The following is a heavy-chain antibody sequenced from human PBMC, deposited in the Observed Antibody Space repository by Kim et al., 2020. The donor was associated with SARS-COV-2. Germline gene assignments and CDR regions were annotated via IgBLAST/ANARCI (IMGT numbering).Heavy chain of an antibody. CDR3: GDYHGAGSHYTY. Sequence: GGSLRLSCAASGFTFSTHGMTWVRQAPGKGLEWVSSFTGDGITYYSDSVKGRFTISRDNSKNILYLQMNSLRAEETAVYYCGDYHGAGSHYTYWGQGTLVTVSS. CDR2: FTGDGIT. CDR1: GFTFSTHG. J-gene: IGHJ4*02. D-gene: IGHD3-10*01. V-gene: IGHV3-23*01.